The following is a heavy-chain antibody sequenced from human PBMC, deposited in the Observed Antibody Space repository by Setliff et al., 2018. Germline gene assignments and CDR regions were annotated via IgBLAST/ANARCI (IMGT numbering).Heavy chain of an antibody. J-gene: IGHJ3*01. V-gene: IGHV4-31*01. CDR1: GGSISSGGYY. D-gene: IGHD4-17*01. CDR3: VGDAGDGYGVDAYAGGGFDF. Sequence: SETLSLTCTVSGGSISSGGYYWSWIRQHPEKGLEWIGYTYHTGSTYYNPSLKSLFTISVDTSKNQFSLKLNSVTAADTAVYYCVGDAGDGYGVDAYAGGGFDFWGQGTMVTVSS. CDR2: TYHTGST.